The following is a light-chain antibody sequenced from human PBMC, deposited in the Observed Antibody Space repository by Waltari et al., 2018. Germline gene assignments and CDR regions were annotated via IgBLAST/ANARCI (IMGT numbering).Light chain of an antibody. V-gene: IGLV2-14*01. CDR2: DVS. Sequence: QSALTQPASVSGSPGQSITISCTGTSSDVGGYNYVSWYQQHPGKAPKLMIYDVSNRPSGLSNRFSGSQSGNTASLTISGLQAEDEADYYCSSYTSSSTSVVFGGGTKLTVL. CDR3: SSYTSSSTSVV. CDR1: SSDVGGYNY. J-gene: IGLJ2*01.